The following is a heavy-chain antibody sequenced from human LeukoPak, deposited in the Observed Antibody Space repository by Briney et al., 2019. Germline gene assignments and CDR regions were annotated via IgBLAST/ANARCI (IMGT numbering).Heavy chain of an antibody. J-gene: IGHJ4*02. CDR2: ISSNGGNT. Sequence: GGSLRLSCAAPGITFSSYAMHWVRQAPGKGLEYVSSISSNGGNTCYANSVKGRFTISRDNSKNTLYLQMGSLRAEDMAVYYCARIRGGWYFDYWGQGTLVTVSS. V-gene: IGHV3-64*01. D-gene: IGHD6-19*01. CDR1: GITFSSYA. CDR3: ARIRGGWYFDY.